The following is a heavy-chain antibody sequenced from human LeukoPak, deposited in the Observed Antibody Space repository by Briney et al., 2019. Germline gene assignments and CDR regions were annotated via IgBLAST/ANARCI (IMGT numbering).Heavy chain of an antibody. CDR2: IHYSGYT. Sequence: SETLSLTCTVSGGSINNYYWSWIRQPPGKGLEWIAYIHYSGYTAYNPSLKSRVAMSLDTSKSQFSLKLSSVTAADTAVYYCVGEPPGSARFDYWGQGTLVTVSS. CDR3: VGEPPGSARFDY. J-gene: IGHJ4*02. V-gene: IGHV4-59*01. CDR1: GGSINNYY.